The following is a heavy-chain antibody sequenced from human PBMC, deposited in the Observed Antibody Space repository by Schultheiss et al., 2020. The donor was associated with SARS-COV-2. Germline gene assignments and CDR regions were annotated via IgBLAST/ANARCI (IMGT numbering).Heavy chain of an antibody. Sequence: SVKVSCKASGYTFSSYAISWVRQAPGQGLEWMGGIIPIFGTANYAQKFQGRVTITADESTSTAYMELSSLRSEDTAVYYCARDQHSSGYTPWGYYWGQGTLVTVSS. CDR1: GYTFSSYA. CDR3: ARDQHSSGYTPWGYY. J-gene: IGHJ4*02. CDR2: IIPIFGTA. V-gene: IGHV1-69*13. D-gene: IGHD3-22*01.